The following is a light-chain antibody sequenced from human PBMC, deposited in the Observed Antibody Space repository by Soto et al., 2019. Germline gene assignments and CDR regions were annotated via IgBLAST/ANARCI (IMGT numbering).Light chain of an antibody. CDR3: QQRSDWPPT. CDR2: GAS. V-gene: IGKV3-15*01. Sequence: EIEMAQSTAALSVSPGERATLSCRASQSFSSNLAWYQQKPGQAPRLLIYGASTRATGVPARFSGSGSGTDFTLTISSLEPEDFAVYFCQQRSDWPPTFGQGARLEI. CDR1: QSFSSN. J-gene: IGKJ5*01.